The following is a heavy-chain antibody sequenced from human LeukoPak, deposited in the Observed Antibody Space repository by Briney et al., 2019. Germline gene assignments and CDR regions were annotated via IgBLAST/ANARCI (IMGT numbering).Heavy chain of an antibody. D-gene: IGHD6-19*01. V-gene: IGHV3-30*03. CDR3: ARVGWSSGWYYYMDV. CDR2: ISYDGSNK. CDR1: GFTFSSYG. J-gene: IGHJ6*03. Sequence: PGRSLRLSCAASGFTFSSYGMHWVRQAPGKGLEWVAVISYDGSNKYYADSVKGRFTISRDNAKNTLYLQMNSLRAEDTAVYYCARVGWSSGWYYYMDVWGKGTTVTVSS.